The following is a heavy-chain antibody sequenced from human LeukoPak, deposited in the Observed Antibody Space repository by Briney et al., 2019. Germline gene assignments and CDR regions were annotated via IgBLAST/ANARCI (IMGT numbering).Heavy chain of an antibody. Sequence: GGSLRLSCAASGFTFSSYSMNWVRQAPGKGLEWVSSISGSSSHIYYVDSVKGRFTISRDNAKTSLYLQMNSLRAEDTAVYYRARAYYDRSGYYNPYYGMDVWGQGTTVTVSS. V-gene: IGHV3-21*01. CDR3: ARAYYDRSGYYNPYYGMDV. CDR1: GFTFSSYS. J-gene: IGHJ6*02. CDR2: ISGSSSHI. D-gene: IGHD3-22*01.